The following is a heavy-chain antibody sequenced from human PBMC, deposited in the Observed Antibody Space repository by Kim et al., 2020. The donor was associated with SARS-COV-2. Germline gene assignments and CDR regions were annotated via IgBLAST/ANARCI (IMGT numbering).Heavy chain of an antibody. D-gene: IGHD3-9*01. V-gene: IGHV4-59*08. Sequence: SETLSLTCTVSGGSISSYYWSWIRQPPGKGLEWIGYIYYSGSTNYNPSLKSRVTISVDTSKNQFSLKLSSVTAADTAVYYCARQVLRYFDWLPNNWFDPWGQGTLVTVSS. J-gene: IGHJ5*02. CDR1: GGSISSYY. CDR3: ARQVLRYFDWLPNNWFDP. CDR2: IYYSGST.